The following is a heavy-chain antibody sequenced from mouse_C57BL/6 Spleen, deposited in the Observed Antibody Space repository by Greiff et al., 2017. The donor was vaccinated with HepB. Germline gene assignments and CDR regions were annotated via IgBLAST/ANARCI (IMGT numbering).Heavy chain of an antibody. CDR3: ARDWDGNYFDY. V-gene: IGHV1-76*01. CDR2: IYPGSGNT. D-gene: IGHD4-1*01. J-gene: IGHJ2*01. CDR1: GYTFTDYY. Sequence: QVQLQQSGAELVRPGASVKLSCKASGYTFTDYYINWVKQRPGQGLEWIARIYPGSGNTYYNEKFKGKATLTAEKSSSTAYMQLSSLTSEDSAVYFCARDWDGNYFDYWGQGTTLTVSS.